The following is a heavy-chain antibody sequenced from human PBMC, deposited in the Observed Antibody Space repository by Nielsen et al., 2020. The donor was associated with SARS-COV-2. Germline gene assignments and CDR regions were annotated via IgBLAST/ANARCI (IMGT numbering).Heavy chain of an antibody. D-gene: IGHD3-10*01. CDR3: AREYYYGSGSYYKKSNWFDP. J-gene: IGHJ5*02. CDR2: IYSGGST. V-gene: IGHV3-53*01. Sequence: WIRQPPGKGLEWVSVIYSGGSTYYADSVKGRFTISRDSSKNTLYLQMNSLRAEDTAVYYCAREYYYGSGSYYKKSNWFDPWGQGTLVTVSS.